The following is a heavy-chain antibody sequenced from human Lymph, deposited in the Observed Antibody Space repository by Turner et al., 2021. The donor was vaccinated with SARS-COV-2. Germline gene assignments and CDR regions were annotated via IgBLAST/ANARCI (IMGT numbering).Heavy chain of an antibody. CDR2: INPNSGDT. V-gene: IGHV1-8*01. CDR1: GYTFTSYD. CDR3: ARGFSWLGELSFPGY. J-gene: IGHJ4*02. D-gene: IGHD3-16*02. Sequence: QAQLVQSGAEEKKPGASVKVSCKASGYTFTSYDINWVRQATGQGLEWMGGINPNSGDTGYAQKFQGRVTMTRNTSISTAYMELSSLRSEDTAVYYCARGFSWLGELSFPGYWGQGTLVTVSS.